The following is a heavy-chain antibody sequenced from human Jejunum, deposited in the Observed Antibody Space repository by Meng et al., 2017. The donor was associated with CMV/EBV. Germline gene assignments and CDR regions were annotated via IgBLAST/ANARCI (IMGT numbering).Heavy chain of an antibody. Sequence: EVHLVESGGDLIQPGGSWRLACAASGFTVSTTYMSWVRQAPEKGLEWVSIIYSGGSTYYADSVKGRFTISRDNSKNTLYLQMNSLRADDTAVYYCASMTTVTNGKYYCDYWGQGTLVTVSS. CDR3: ASMTTVTNGKYYCDY. CDR1: GFTVSTTY. V-gene: IGHV3-53*01. J-gene: IGHJ4*02. D-gene: IGHD4-17*01. CDR2: IYSGGST.